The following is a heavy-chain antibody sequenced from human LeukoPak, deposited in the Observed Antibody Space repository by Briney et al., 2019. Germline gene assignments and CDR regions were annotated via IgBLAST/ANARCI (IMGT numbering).Heavy chain of an antibody. CDR3: ARNKRMVAADYYYYYGMDV. V-gene: IGHV4-4*07. CDR2: IYTSGST. CDR1: GGSISSYY. Sequence: SETLSLTCTVYGGSISSYYWSWIRQPAGKGLEWIGRIYTSGSTNYNPSLKSRVTMSVDTSKNQFSLKLSSVTAADTAVYYCARNKRMVAADYYYYYGMDVWGQGTTVTVSS. D-gene: IGHD6-13*01. J-gene: IGHJ6*02.